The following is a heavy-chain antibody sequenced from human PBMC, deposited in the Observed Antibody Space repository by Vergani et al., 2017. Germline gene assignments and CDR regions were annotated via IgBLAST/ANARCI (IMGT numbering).Heavy chain of an antibody. Sequence: QLQLQESGSGLVKPSQTLSLTCAVSGCSISSGGYSWSWIRQPPGKGLEWIGYIYHSGSTYYNPSLKSRVTISVDRSKNQFSLKLSSVTAADTAVYYCARGCYGSGSYSDFDYWGQGTLVTVSS. CDR1: GCSISSGGYS. V-gene: IGHV4-30-2*01. J-gene: IGHJ4*02. CDR2: IYHSGST. D-gene: IGHD3-10*01. CDR3: ARGCYGSGSYSDFDY.